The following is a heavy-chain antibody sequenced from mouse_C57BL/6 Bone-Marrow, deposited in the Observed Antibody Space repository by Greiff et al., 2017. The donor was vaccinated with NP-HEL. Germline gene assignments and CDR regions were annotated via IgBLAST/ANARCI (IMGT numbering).Heavy chain of an antibody. CDR3: ARWGLSAY. V-gene: IGHV1-64*01. CDR2: IHPNSGST. D-gene: IGHD6-1*01. Sequence: QVHVKQSGAELVKPGASVKLSCKASGYTFTSYWMHWVKQRPGQGLEWIGMIHPNSGSTNYNEKFKSKATLTVDKSSSTAYMQLSSLTSEDSAVYYCARWGLSAYWGQGTLVTVSA. J-gene: IGHJ3*01. CDR1: GYTFTSYW.